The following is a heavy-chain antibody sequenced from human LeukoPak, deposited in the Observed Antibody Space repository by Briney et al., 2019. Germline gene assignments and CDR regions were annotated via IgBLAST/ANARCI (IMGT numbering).Heavy chain of an antibody. CDR3: ARAQYYDSSGYFY. J-gene: IGHJ4*02. CDR2: IYYSGST. Sequence: SETLSLTCAVSGGSFSSGSYYWSWIRQPPGKGLEWIGYIYYSGSTNYNPSLKSRVTISVDTSKNQFSLKLSSVTAADTAVYYCARAQYYDSSGYFYWGQGTLVTVSS. CDR1: GGSFSSGSYY. D-gene: IGHD3-22*01. V-gene: IGHV4-61*01.